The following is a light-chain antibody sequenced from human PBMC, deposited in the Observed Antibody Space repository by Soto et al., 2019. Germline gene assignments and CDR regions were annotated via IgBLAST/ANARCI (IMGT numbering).Light chain of an antibody. CDR3: CSYAGTYTHVV. V-gene: IGLV2-11*01. CDR2: DVS. J-gene: IGLJ2*01. Sequence: QSALTQPRSVSGSPGQSVTISCTGTSSDVGAYNYVSWYQHHPGKAPKLMIYDVSNRPSGVPYRFSGSKSGDTASLTISGLRAEDEAEYYCCSYAGTYTHVVFGGGTKLTVL. CDR1: SSDVGAYNY.